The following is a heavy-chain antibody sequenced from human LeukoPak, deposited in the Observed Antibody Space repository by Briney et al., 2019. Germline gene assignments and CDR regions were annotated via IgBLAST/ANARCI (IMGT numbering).Heavy chain of an antibody. J-gene: IGHJ4*02. CDR2: INHSGST. Sequence: SETLSLTCAVYGGSFSGYYWSWIRQPPGKGLEWIGEINHSGSTNYNPSLKSRVTISVDTSKNQFSLKLSSVTTADTAVYYCARGARIYDYWGQGTLVTVSS. D-gene: IGHD2-15*01. V-gene: IGHV4-34*01. CDR1: GGSFSGYY. CDR3: ARGARIYDY.